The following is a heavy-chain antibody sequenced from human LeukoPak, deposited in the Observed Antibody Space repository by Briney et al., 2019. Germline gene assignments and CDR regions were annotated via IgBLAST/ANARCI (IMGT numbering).Heavy chain of an antibody. CDR2: MNPNSGNT. CDR1: GYTFTSYG. J-gene: IGHJ4*02. CDR3: ASRITMVRGVIQDDY. V-gene: IGHV1-8*02. D-gene: IGHD3-10*01. Sequence: ASVKVSCKASGYTFTSYGISWVRQAPGQGLEWMGWMNPNSGNTGYAQKFQGRVTMTRNTSISTAYMELSSLRSEDTAVYYCASRITMVRGVIQDDYWGQGTLVTVSS.